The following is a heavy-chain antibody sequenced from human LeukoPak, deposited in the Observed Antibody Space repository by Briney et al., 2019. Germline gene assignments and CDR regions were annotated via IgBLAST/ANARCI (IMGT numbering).Heavy chain of an antibody. J-gene: IGHJ4*02. V-gene: IGHV3-7*01. CDR1: GFTFSSYW. D-gene: IGHD6-6*01. CDR3: ARDRRGMYSSSAARFDY. Sequence: PGGSLRLSCAASGFTFSSYWMSWVRQAPGKGLGWVANIKQDGSEKYYVDSVKGRFTISRDNAKNSLYLQMNSLRAEDTAVYYCARDRRGMYSSSAARFDYWGQGTLVTVSS. CDR2: IKQDGSEK.